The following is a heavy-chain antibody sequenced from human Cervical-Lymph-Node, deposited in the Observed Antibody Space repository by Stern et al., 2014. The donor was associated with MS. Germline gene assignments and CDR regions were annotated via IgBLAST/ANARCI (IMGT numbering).Heavy chain of an antibody. Sequence: QVQLMQSGGGVVQPGRSLRLSCAASGFTFSSSGMHWVRQAPGKGLAWLAIIWYDGSNKYNADSVKGRFTISRDNSKNTLYLQMNSLRAEDTAVYYCAREGGNTAEYFQHWGQGPLVTVSS. CDR2: IWYDGSNK. J-gene: IGHJ1*01. CDR3: AREGGNTAEYFQH. V-gene: IGHV3-33*01. D-gene: IGHD4-23*01. CDR1: GFTFSSSG.